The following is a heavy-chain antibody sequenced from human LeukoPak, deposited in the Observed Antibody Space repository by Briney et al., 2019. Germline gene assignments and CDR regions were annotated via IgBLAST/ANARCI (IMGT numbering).Heavy chain of an antibody. Sequence: GESLKISCKGSGYSFTSYWISWVRQMPGKGLESMGRIDPSDSYTNYSPSFQGHVTISADKSISTAYLQWSSLKASDTAMYYCARLPSMAAVAGDYFDYWGQGTLVTVSS. CDR3: ARLPSMAAVAGDYFDY. J-gene: IGHJ4*02. CDR1: GYSFTSYW. CDR2: IDPSDSYT. V-gene: IGHV5-10-1*01. D-gene: IGHD6-19*01.